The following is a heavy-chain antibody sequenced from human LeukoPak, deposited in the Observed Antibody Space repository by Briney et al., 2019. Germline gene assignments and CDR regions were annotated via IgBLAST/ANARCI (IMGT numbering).Heavy chain of an antibody. D-gene: IGHD3-22*01. CDR2: INPNSGGT. CDR3: ARNQYYYDSSGLFDP. J-gene: IGHJ5*02. Sequence: ASVKVSCKASGYTFTGYYMHWVRQAPGQGLEWMGWINPNSGGTNYAQKFQGRVTMTRDTSISTAYMELSRLRSEDTAVYYCARNQYYYDSSGLFDPWGQGTLVTVSS. V-gene: IGHV1-2*02. CDR1: GYTFTGYY.